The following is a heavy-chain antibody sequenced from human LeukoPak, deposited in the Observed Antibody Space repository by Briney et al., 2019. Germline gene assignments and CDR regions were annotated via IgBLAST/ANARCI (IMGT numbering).Heavy chain of an antibody. CDR1: GGSISSGSYY. J-gene: IGHJ4*02. Sequence: ASETLSLTCTVSGGSISSGSYYWSWIRQPAGKGLEWIGRIYTSGSTNYNPPLKSRVTISVDTSKNQISLKLSSVTAADTAVYYCARLLPLASAYYFGYWGQGTLVTVSS. CDR2: IYTSGST. V-gene: IGHV4-61*02. CDR3: ARLLPLASAYYFGY.